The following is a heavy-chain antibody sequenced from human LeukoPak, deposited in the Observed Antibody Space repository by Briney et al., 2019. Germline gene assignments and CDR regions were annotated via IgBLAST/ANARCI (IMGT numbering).Heavy chain of an antibody. CDR2: IDHSGST. CDR3: ARDEAVVSFYFDY. Sequence: SETLSLTCAVYGGSFSGYYWSWIRQPPGKGLEWIGNIDHSGSTFYNPSLKSRVTISVDTSKNQFSLKLTSVTAADTAVYYCARDEAVVSFYFDYWGQGTLVTVSS. V-gene: IGHV4-34*01. CDR1: GGSFSGYY. J-gene: IGHJ4*02. D-gene: IGHD6-19*01.